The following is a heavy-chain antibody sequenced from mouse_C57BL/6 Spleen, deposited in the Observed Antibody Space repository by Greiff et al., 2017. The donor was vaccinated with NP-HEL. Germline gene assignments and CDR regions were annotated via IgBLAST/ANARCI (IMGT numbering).Heavy chain of an antibody. V-gene: IGHV1-72*01. CDR2: IDPNSGGT. CDR3: ARWGELAAMDY. J-gene: IGHJ4*01. Sequence: QVQLKQPGAELVKPGASVKLSCKASGYTFTSYWMHWVKQRPGRGLEWIGRIDPNSGGTKYNEKFKSKATLTVDKPSSTAYMQLSSLTSEDSAVYYCARWGELAAMDYWGQGTSVTVSS. D-gene: IGHD4-1*01. CDR1: GYTFTSYW.